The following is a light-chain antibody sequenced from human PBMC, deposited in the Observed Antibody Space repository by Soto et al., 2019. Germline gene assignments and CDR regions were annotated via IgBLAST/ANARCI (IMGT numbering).Light chain of an antibody. Sequence: VLSQSPGRLSLSPGETATLSCRASQSVPSTYFAWYQQKSGQPPRLLISGTSNRATGIPDRFSGSGSGRDFTLTISRLEPEDFAVYFCQQFGTSPPTFGQGTKVDIK. V-gene: IGKV3-20*01. CDR2: GTS. CDR1: QSVPSTY. J-gene: IGKJ1*01. CDR3: QQFGTSPPT.